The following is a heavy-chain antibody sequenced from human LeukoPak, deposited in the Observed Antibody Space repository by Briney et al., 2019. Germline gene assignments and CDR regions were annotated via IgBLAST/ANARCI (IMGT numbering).Heavy chain of an antibody. D-gene: IGHD1-26*01. CDR1: GGSISSGGYY. Sequence: SETLSLTCTVSGGSISSGGYYWSWIRQPPGKGLEWIGYIYYSGSTYYNPSLKSRVTISVDTSKNQFSLKLSSVTAADTAVYYCAASPQWELPTFDYWGQGTLVTVSS. V-gene: IGHV4-61*08. CDR2: IYYSGST. J-gene: IGHJ4*02. CDR3: AASPQWELPTFDY.